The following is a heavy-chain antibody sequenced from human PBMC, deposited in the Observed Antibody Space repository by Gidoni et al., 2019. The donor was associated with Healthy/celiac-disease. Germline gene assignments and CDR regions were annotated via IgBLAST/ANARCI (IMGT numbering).Heavy chain of an antibody. CDR2: INHSGST. V-gene: IGHV4-34*01. D-gene: IGHD6-6*01. CDR3: ARGGPGYSSSSGPDDY. CDR1: GGSFSGYY. J-gene: IGHJ4*02. Sequence: QVQLQQWGAGLLKPSETLSLTCAVYGGSFSGYYWSWIRQPPGKGLEWIGEINHSGSTNYNPSLKSRVTISVDTSKNQFSLKLSSVTAADTAVYYCARGGPGYSSSSGPDDYWGQGTLVTVSS.